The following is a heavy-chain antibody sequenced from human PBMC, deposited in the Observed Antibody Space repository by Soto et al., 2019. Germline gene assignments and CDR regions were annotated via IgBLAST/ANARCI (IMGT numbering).Heavy chain of an antibody. Sequence: GASVKVSCKASGYTFTSYGISWLRQAPGQGLEWMGWIGAYNGHTNYAQNFQGRVTMTTDTSTSTAHMELRRLRSDDTAVYYCARDYEVWSGYPHPNWFDPWGQGTLVTVSS. CDR3: ARDYEVWSGYPHPNWFDP. V-gene: IGHV1-18*04. J-gene: IGHJ5*02. D-gene: IGHD3-3*01. CDR1: GYTFTSYG. CDR2: IGAYNGHT.